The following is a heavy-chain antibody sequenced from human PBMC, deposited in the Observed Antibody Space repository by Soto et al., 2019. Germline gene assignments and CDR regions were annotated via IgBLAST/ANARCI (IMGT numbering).Heavy chain of an antibody. D-gene: IGHD2-2*01. CDR3: ARPAAPIDYYYYGMDV. V-gene: IGHV1-18*01. J-gene: IGHJ6*02. Sequence: ASVKVSCKASGYTFTSYGISCVRQAPGQGLEWMGWISAYNGNTNYAQKLQGRVTMTTDTSTSTAYMELRSLRSDDTAVYYCARPAAPIDYYYYGMDVWGQGTTVTVSS. CDR2: ISAYNGNT. CDR1: GYTFTSYG.